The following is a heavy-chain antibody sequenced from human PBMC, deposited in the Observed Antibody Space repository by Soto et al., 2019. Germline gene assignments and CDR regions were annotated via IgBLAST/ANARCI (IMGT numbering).Heavy chain of an antibody. Sequence: PSETLSLTCSVSGGSTSSYYWSWIRQPPGKGLEWIGNIYYSGSTNYNPSLKSRVTISVDTSKNQFSLKLTSVTAADTAVYFCARGPYRTPGIFDYWGQGTLVTVSS. CDR2: IYYSGST. CDR3: ARGPYRTPGIFDY. D-gene: IGHD1-26*01. V-gene: IGHV4-59*01. J-gene: IGHJ4*02. CDR1: GGSTSSYY.